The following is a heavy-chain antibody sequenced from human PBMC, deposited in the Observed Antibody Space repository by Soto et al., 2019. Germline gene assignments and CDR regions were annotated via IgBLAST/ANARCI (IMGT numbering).Heavy chain of an antibody. CDR2: ISAGGDLS. D-gene: IGHD5-12*01. CDR1: GFVFGRNS. CDR3: SKWDGYADY. Sequence: EVQLLESGGDLIHPGGSLRLSCAASGFVFGRNSMTWVRQTPGKGLEWVAGISAGGDLSWHADFVKGRFTISRDNSNNMVYLQMNNLRVDDTAVYFRSKWDGYADYWGRGALVTVSA. V-gene: IGHV3-23*01. J-gene: IGHJ4*02.